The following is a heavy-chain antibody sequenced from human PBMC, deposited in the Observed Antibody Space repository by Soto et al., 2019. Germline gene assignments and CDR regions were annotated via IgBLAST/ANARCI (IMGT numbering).Heavy chain of an antibody. CDR1: VGSISSYY. V-gene: IGHV4-59*01. CDR2: VYFSGST. J-gene: IGHJ3*01. CDR3: TRDLDIGNRGHGQSKV. D-gene: IGHD1-1*01. Sequence: SETLSLTCTISVGSISSYYWSCIRHTPGKGLEWIGYVYFSGSTNYNPSLKSRVLISIDTSRNQFSLKLNSVTAADTAVYYCTRDLDIGNRGHGQSKVWGQGKTVTVSS.